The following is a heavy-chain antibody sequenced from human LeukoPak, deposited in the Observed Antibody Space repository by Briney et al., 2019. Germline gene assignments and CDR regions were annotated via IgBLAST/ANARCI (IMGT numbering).Heavy chain of an antibody. Sequence: ASVKVSCKASGYTFTGYYMHWVRQAPGQGLEWMGWINPNSGGTNYVQKFQGRVTMTRDTSISTAYMELSRLRSDDTAVYYCARDLRGYSGYDTDYWGQGTLVTVSS. CDR2: INPNSGGT. CDR3: ARDLRGYSGYDTDY. CDR1: GYTFTGYY. J-gene: IGHJ4*02. V-gene: IGHV1-2*02. D-gene: IGHD5-12*01.